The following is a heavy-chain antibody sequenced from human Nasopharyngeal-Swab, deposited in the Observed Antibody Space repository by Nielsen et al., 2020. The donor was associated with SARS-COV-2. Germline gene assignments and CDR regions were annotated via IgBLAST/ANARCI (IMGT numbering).Heavy chain of an antibody. CDR3: AKGSDYDRPNDY. D-gene: IGHD3-22*01. J-gene: IGHJ4*02. V-gene: IGHV3-9*01. CDR1: GFSLNNYD. CDR2: ISWNSGSI. Sequence: SLKISCAASGFSLNNYDLHWVRQAPGKGLEWVSGISWNSGSIGYADSVKGRFTISRDNAKNSLYLQMNSLRAEDTALYYCAKGSDYDRPNDYWGQGTLVTVSS.